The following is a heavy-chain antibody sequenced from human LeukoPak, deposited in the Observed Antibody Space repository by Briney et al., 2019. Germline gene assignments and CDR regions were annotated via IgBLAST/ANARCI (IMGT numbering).Heavy chain of an antibody. Sequence: ASVKVSCKASGYTFTSYDINWVRQATGQGLEWMGWMNPNSGNTGYAQKFQGRVTMTRNTSISTAYMELSSLRSEDTAVYHCARKVWNDSFYYYYYYMDVWGKGTTVTISS. J-gene: IGHJ6*03. V-gene: IGHV1-8*01. CDR1: GYTFTSYD. CDR3: ARKVWNDSFYYYYYYMDV. D-gene: IGHD1-1*01. CDR2: MNPNSGNT.